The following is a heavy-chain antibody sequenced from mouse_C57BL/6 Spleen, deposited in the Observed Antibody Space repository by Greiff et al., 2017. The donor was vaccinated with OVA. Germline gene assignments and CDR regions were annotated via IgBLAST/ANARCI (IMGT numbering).Heavy chain of an antibody. CDR3: ARHGSSYFDY. V-gene: IGHV1-55*01. Sequence: QVQLKQPGAELVKPGASVKMSCKASGYTFTSYWITWVKQRPGQGLEWIGDIYPGSGSTNYNEKFKSKATLTADTSSSTAYMQLSSLTSEDSAVYYCARHGSSYFDYWGQGTTLTVSS. CDR2: IYPGSGST. D-gene: IGHD1-1*01. CDR1: GYTFTSYW. J-gene: IGHJ2*01.